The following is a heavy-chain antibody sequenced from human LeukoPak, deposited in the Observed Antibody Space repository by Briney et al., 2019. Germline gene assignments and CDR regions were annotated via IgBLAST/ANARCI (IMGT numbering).Heavy chain of an antibody. CDR1: GYTFTSYD. V-gene: IGHV1-8*01. D-gene: IGHD2-2*01. J-gene: IGHJ3*02. CDR2: MNPNSGNT. Sequence: ASVTVSCKASGYTFTSYDINWVRQATGQGLEWMGWMNPNSGNTGYAQKFQGRVTMTRNTSISTAYMELSSLRSEDTAVYYCARPRGGSRTKGNAFDIWGQGTMVTVSS. CDR3: ARPRGGSRTKGNAFDI.